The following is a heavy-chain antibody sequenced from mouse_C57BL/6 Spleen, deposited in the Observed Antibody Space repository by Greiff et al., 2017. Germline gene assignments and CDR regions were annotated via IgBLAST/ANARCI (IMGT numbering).Heavy chain of an antibody. CDR1: GYTFTRYW. CDR3: ARGAAQATLFFDY. Sequence: VQLQQPGAELVRPGSSVKLSCKASGYTFTRYWMHWGKQRPIQGLEWIGNIDPSDSETHYNQKFKDKATLTVDKSSSTAYMQLSSLTSEDSAVYYCARGAAQATLFFDYWGQGTTLTVSS. CDR2: IDPSDSET. D-gene: IGHD3-2*02. J-gene: IGHJ2*01. V-gene: IGHV1-52*01.